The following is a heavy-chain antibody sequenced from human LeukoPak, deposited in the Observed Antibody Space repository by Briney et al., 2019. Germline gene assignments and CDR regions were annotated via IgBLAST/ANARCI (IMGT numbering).Heavy chain of an antibody. CDR2: INPNSGGT. V-gene: IGHV1-2*02. J-gene: IGHJ5*02. CDR1: GYTFTTYT. Sequence: ASVKVSCKASGYTFTTYTMNWVRQAPGQGLEWMGWINPNSGGTDYAQKFQGRVTMTRDTSISTAYMELSRLRSDDTAVYYCARTPRIAARPVWFDPWGQGTLVTVSS. CDR3: ARTPRIAARPVWFDP. D-gene: IGHD6-6*01.